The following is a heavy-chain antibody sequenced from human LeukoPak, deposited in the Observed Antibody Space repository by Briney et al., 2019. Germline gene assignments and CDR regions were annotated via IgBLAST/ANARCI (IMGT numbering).Heavy chain of an antibody. D-gene: IGHD3-10*01. CDR1: VRSISSYY. Sequence: SETLSLTCTVSVRSISSYYGSWIRQPPGKGLEGIGYFYNIGRTNHNPSLKSRVTISVGTSKKQFSLTLSSVTAADTAVYYCSGVRGAYDYYYYYGMDVWGQGTTVTVSS. CDR2: FYNIGRT. V-gene: IGHV4-59*01. J-gene: IGHJ6*02. CDR3: SGVRGAYDYYYYYGMDV.